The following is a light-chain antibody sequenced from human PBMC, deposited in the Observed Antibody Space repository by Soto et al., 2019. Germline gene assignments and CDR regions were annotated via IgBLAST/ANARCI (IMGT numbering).Light chain of an antibody. CDR3: SSYAGNNNLV. CDR1: SSDVGGYNY. J-gene: IGLJ3*02. V-gene: IGLV2-8*01. CDR2: EVS. Sequence: QSALTQPPSASGSPGQSVTISCTGTSSDVGGYNYVSWYQQHPDKAPKLMIYEVSKRPSGVPDRVSGSKSGNTASLTVSGLQAEDEADYYCSSYAGNNNLVFGGGTKLTVL.